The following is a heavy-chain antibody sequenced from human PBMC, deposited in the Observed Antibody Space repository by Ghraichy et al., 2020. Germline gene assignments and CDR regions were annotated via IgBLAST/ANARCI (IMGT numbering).Heavy chain of an antibody. CDR1: GFTFSSYS. Sequence: GGSLRPSCAASGFTFSSYSMNWVRQAPGKGLEWVSYISSSSSTIYYADSVKGRFTISRDNAKNSLYLQMNSLRDEDTAVYYCANYYGSGSYYNGDDAFDIWGQGTMVTVSS. CDR2: ISSSSSTI. V-gene: IGHV3-48*02. D-gene: IGHD3-10*01. J-gene: IGHJ3*02. CDR3: ANYYGSGSYYNGDDAFDI.